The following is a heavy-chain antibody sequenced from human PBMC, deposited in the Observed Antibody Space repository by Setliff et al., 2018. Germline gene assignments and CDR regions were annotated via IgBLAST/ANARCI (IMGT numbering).Heavy chain of an antibody. V-gene: IGHV3-7*03. J-gene: IGHJ4*02. CDR2: IKQNGSDK. D-gene: IGHD3-10*01. Sequence: GGSLRLSCAASGFTFSNYWMSWVRQAPGEGLEWVANIKQNGSDKYYVDSVRGRFTISRDNAKNSLYLRMNSLRAEDTAVYYCARDRTYYGSGTYTRWFDYWGQGTLVTVSS. CDR1: GFTFSNYW. CDR3: ARDRTYYGSGTYTRWFDY.